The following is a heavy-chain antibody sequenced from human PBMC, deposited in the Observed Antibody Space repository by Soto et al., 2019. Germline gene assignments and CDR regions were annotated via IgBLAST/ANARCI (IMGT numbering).Heavy chain of an antibody. J-gene: IGHJ4*02. CDR2: INPILSMS. D-gene: IGHD3-10*01. V-gene: IGHV1-69*02. CDR1: GDTFTFYS. Sequence: QVQLVQSGAEVKKPGSSVRVSCKASGDTFTFYSINWVRQAPGLGLELMGRINPILSMSNYAQRFQGRVTMTADKSTSTAYMALSSLRSEDTAMYYCASSYGSGYRAFDYWGQGALVTVSS. CDR3: ASSYGSGYRAFDY.